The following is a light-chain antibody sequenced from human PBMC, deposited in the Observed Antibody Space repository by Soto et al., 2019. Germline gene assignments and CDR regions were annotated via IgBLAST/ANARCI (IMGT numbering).Light chain of an antibody. Sequence: QSALTQPASVSGSPGQSITISCTGTSGDVGYYNLVSWYQQHPGKAPKLMIYEGSKRPSGVSNRFSGSKSGNTASLTISGLQTEDEADYYCCSYAGSSTYVFGTGTKLTVL. CDR3: CSYAGSSTYV. CDR1: SGDVGYYNL. CDR2: EGS. J-gene: IGLJ1*01. V-gene: IGLV2-23*01.